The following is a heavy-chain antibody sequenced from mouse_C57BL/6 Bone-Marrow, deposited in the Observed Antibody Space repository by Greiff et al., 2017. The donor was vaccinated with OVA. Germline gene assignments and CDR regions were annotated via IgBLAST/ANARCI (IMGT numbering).Heavy chain of an antibody. CDR3: ARLDYGWFAY. CDR1: GFTFSSYG. V-gene: IGHV5-6*01. Sequence: EVKVVESGGDLVKPGGSLKLSCAASGFTFSSYGMSWVRQTPDKRLEWVATISSGGSYTYYPDSVKGRFTISRDNAKNTLYLQMSSLKSEDTAMYYCARLDYGWFAYWGQGTLVTVSA. CDR2: ISSGGSYT. J-gene: IGHJ3*01. D-gene: IGHD2-4*01.